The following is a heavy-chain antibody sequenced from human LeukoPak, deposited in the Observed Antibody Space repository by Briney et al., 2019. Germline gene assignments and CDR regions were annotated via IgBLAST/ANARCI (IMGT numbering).Heavy chain of an antibody. CDR3: ARHRNYYDSSAFGY. D-gene: IGHD3-22*01. J-gene: IGHJ4*02. V-gene: IGHV4-4*07. Sequence: TSETLSLTCTVSGGSISSYYWSWIRQPAGKGLEWIGRIYTSGSTYYNPSLKSRVTISVDTSKNQFSLKLSSVTAADTAVYYCARHRNYYDSSAFGYWGQGTLVTVSS. CDR2: IYTSGST. CDR1: GGSISSYY.